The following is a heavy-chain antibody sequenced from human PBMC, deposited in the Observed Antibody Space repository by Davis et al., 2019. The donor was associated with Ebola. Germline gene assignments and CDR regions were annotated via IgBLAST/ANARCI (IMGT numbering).Heavy chain of an antibody. J-gene: IGHJ2*01. CDR3: ARLSGLFSSSSGALYFDL. D-gene: IGHD6-6*01. V-gene: IGHV4-39*07. CDR1: GGSISSNSHY. Sequence: SETLSLTCSVSGGSISSNSHYWGWIRQPPGKGLEWIASSYYSGNTYYNSYLKSRVTISVDTSKNQFSLKLRSLTAADTAVYFCARLSGLFSSSSGALYFDLWGRGTLVSVSS. CDR2: SYYSGNT.